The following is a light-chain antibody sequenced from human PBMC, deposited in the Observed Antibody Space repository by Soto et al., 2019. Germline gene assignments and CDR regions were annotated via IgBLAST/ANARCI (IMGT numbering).Light chain of an antibody. CDR2: GTS. CDR1: QSVSNN. CDR3: QQYNNWPPRIT. V-gene: IGKV3-15*01. J-gene: IGKJ5*01. Sequence: EIVMTQSPATLSVSPGARAPLSCRARQSVSNNLAWYQQNPGQAPRLLIYGTSTRATGIPARFSGSGSGTEFTLTISSLQSEDFAVYYCQQYNNWPPRITFGQGTRLEIK.